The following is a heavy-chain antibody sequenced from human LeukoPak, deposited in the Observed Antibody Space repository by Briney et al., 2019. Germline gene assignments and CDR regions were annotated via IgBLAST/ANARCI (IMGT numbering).Heavy chain of an antibody. Sequence: SETLSLTCTVSGGSISSHYWSWIRQPPGKGLESIGYIYYSGSTNYNPSLKSRVTISVDTSKNQFSLKLSSVTAADTAVYYCARAPMVRGVGGASWFDPWGQGTLVTVSS. CDR2: IYYSGST. V-gene: IGHV4-59*11. D-gene: IGHD3-10*01. CDR1: GGSISSHY. CDR3: ARAPMVRGVGGASWFDP. J-gene: IGHJ5*02.